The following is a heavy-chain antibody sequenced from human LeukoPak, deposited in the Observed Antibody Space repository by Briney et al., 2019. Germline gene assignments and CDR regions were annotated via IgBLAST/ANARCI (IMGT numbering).Heavy chain of an antibody. CDR2: ISGSGGST. V-gene: IGHV3-23*01. CDR1: GFTFSSYA. D-gene: IGHD5-18*01. CDR3: AKDVSRGYSYGYVVDY. J-gene: IGHJ4*02. Sequence: PGGSLRLSCAASGFTFSSYAMSWVRQAPGKGLEWVSAISGSGGSTYYADSVKGRFTISRDNSKNTLYLHMNSLRAEDTAVYYCAKDVSRGYSYGYVVDYWGQGTLVTVSS.